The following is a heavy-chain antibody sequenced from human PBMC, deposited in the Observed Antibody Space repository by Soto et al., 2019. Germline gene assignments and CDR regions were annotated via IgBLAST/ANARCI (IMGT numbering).Heavy chain of an antibody. J-gene: IGHJ4*02. D-gene: IGHD2-21*02. V-gene: IGHV4-31*03. CDR1: GGSISSGTSY. Sequence: QGERQESGPGLVKLSQTLSRTCNVSGGSISSGTSYWAWIRKHPGEGLEWIGHIYFTGATYSNPSLRSRLSMSADTSKNHFSLKLTSVTAADTATYYCATIPRRGYSYGIDYWGPGTLVTVSS. CDR2: IYFTGAT. CDR3: ATIPRRGYSYGIDY.